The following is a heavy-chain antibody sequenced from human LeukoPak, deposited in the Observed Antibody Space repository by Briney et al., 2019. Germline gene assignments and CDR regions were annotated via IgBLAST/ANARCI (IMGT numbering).Heavy chain of an antibody. CDR1: GGSFSGYY. CDR3: ARGRGMIDWNYVKPPLFDY. D-gene: IGHD1-7*01. CDR2: INHSGST. J-gene: IGHJ4*02. Sequence: PSETLSLTCAVYGGSFSGYYRSWIRQPPGKGLEWIGEINHSGSTNYNPSLKSRVTISVDTSKNQFSLKLSSVTAADTAVYYCARGRGMIDWNYVKPPLFDYWGQGTLVTVSS. V-gene: IGHV4-34*01.